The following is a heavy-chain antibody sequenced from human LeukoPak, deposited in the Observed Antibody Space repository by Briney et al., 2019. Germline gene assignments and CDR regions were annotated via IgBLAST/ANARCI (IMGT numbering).Heavy chain of an antibody. CDR1: GFTFSSYI. CDR3: AREQTVAGTFDY. D-gene: IGHD6-19*01. J-gene: IGHJ4*02. V-gene: IGHV3-21*01. CDR2: ISSSSAYI. Sequence: SGGSLRLSCAASGFTFSSYIMNWVRQAPGKGLEWVSYISSSSAYIYYGDSVKGRFTISRDNAKNSLYLQLNSLRAEDTAVYYCAREQTVAGTFDYWGQGTLVTVSS.